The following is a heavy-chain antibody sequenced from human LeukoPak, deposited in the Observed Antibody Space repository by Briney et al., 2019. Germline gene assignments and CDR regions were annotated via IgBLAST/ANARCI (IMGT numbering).Heavy chain of an antibody. CDR2: ISWDGGST. CDR3: AKDYLRDDSSGLGY. J-gene: IGHJ4*02. Sequence: GGSLRLSCAASGFTFDDYAMHWVRQAPGKGLEWVSLISWDGGSTYYADSVKGRFTIPRDNSKNSLYLQMNSLRAEDTALYYCAKDYLRDDSSGLGYWGQGTLVTVSS. V-gene: IGHV3-43D*03. CDR1: GFTFDDYA. D-gene: IGHD3-22*01.